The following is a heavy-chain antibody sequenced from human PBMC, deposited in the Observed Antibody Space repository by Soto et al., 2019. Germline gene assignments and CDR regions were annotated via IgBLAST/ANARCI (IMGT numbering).Heavy chain of an antibody. V-gene: IGHV3-23*01. J-gene: IGHJ5*02. Sequence: GGSLSLSCAASGFTFDSYAMTWVRLTPGKGLEWVSTISGSGAMTYHADSVKGRFTVSRDNSRNTLYLEMNSISAEDTAIYYCAKNFGYCYSYDMGVTWGQGTSVTVSS. CDR3: AKNFGYCYSYDMGVT. CDR1: GFTFDSYA. CDR2: ISGSGAMT. D-gene: IGHD2-15*01.